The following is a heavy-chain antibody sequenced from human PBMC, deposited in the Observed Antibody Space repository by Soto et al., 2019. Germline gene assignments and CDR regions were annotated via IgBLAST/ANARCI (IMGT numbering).Heavy chain of an antibody. CDR3: ASSQDCSVGSCYSN. V-gene: IGHV3-30-3*01. CDR2: ISYDGTNK. J-gene: IGHJ4*02. Sequence: QVQLVESGGGVVQPGRSLRLSCAASGFPFSSYAMHWVRQVPGKGLEWVALISYDGTNKYYADSVKGRFTISRDNSKNTLYLQMTSLRAEDTAVYYCASSQDCSVGSCYSNWGQGTLVTVSS. CDR1: GFPFSSYA. D-gene: IGHD2-15*01.